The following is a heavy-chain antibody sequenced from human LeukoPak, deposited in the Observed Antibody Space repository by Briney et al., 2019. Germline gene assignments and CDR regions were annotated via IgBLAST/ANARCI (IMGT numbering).Heavy chain of an antibody. D-gene: IGHD3-9*01. CDR3: TRQRPQTGTFDY. CDR2: VRDRANSYAT. Sequence: GGSLRLSCAASCFSFSDSPMHWVRQASGKGLEWVCCVRDRANSYATGYAASVEGRFTISPDDSENTEYLQMNSLIIEDTAVYYCTRQRPQTGTFDYWGQGVLVTVSS. V-gene: IGHV3-73*01. CDR1: CFSFSDSP. J-gene: IGHJ4*02.